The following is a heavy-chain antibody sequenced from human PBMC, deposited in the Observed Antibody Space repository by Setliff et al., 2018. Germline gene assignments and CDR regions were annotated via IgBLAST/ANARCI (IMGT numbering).Heavy chain of an antibody. D-gene: IGHD3-3*01. CDR2: INHRGST. Sequence: SETLSLTCVVYGDSFSDYYWSWIRQPPGKGLEWIEEINHRGSTNYSPSLRSRVTMSVDTSKNQFSLKLTSLTAADTALYFCARERQGGFFEWAPFDSWGQGVLVTVSS. CDR3: ARERQGGFFEWAPFDS. CDR1: GDSFSDYY. J-gene: IGHJ4*02. V-gene: IGHV4-34*01.